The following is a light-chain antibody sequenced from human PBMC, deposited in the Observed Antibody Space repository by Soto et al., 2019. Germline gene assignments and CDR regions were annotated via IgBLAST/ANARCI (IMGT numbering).Light chain of an antibody. Sequence: DMEMTQSPSSLSASVGDRVTITCRASQSISNYVNWYQHKPGKVPKLLIYAASSLQSGVPTRFSGSRSSIDFNHTINSLQPEDFATYYCQQSYGTPLTFGGGTKIEIK. V-gene: IGKV1-39*01. CDR2: AAS. CDR3: QQSYGTPLT. J-gene: IGKJ4*01. CDR1: QSISNY.